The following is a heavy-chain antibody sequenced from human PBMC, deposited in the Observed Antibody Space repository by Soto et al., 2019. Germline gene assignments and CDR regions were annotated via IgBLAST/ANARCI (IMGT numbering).Heavy chain of an antibody. CDR3: ARILKPPQCLAIHH. Sequence: GGSLRLSCAASGFIFTSYAMSWVRQAPGKGLEWVSYISSSGSTIYYADSVKGRFTISRDNAKNSLYLQMNSLRAEDTAVYYCARILKPPQCLAIHHWGQGTLVTVSS. CDR2: ISSSGSTI. J-gene: IGHJ1*01. D-gene: IGHD6-19*01. CDR1: GFIFTSYA. V-gene: IGHV3-11*01.